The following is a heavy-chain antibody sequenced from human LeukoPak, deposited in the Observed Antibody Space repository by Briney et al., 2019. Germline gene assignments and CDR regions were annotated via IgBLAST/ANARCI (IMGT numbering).Heavy chain of an antibody. CDR1: GFTFSSYD. CDR3: ARAIYVGGNSASFDY. V-gene: IGHV3-13*01. CDR2: IGTAGDT. J-gene: IGHJ4*02. D-gene: IGHD4-23*01. Sequence: GGSLRLSCAASGFTFSSYDMHWVRQATGKGLEWVSAIGTAGDTYYPGSVKGRFTISRENAKNSLYLQMNSLRAGDTAVYYCARAIYVGGNSASFDYWGQGTLVTVSS.